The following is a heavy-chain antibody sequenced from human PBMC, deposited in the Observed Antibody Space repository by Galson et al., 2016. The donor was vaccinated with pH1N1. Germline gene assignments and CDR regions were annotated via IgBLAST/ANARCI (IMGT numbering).Heavy chain of an antibody. J-gene: IGHJ5*02. CDR2: MWHDGSHE. CDR1: GFDFSSYG. Sequence: SLRLSCAASGFDFSSYGMFWVRQAPRKGLEWVAAMWHDGSHEYYSDSVNGRFTISRDNSKNTLYLQMDSLTGEDTAVYYCVRDFSYCRGLSCFSTPLFNWFDTWGQGTLVTVSS. V-gene: IGHV3-33*07. D-gene: IGHD2-15*01. CDR3: VRDFSYCRGLSCFSTPLFNWFDT.